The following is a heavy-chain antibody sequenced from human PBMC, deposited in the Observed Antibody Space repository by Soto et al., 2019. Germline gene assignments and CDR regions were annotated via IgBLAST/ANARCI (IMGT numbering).Heavy chain of an antibody. D-gene: IGHD1-26*01. J-gene: IGHJ4*02. CDR2: ISGSGAIP. CDR1: GFTVTNSA. V-gene: IGHV3-23*01. CDR3: GVGRTPYYFDY. Sequence: PGGSLRLSCAASGFTVTNSAMNWVRQVPGKGLEWVSSISGSGAIPHYADSVKGRFSIFKDESNNTLYLQRNSLRAEDTAVYFCGVGRTPYYFDYWGQGALVTVSS.